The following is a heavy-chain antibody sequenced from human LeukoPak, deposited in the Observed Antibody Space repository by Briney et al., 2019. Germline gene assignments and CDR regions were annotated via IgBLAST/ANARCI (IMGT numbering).Heavy chain of an antibody. CDR1: GFTFSSYW. Sequence: PGGSLRLSCAASGFTFSSYWMNWVRQAPGKGLEWVANIKQDGSEKYYVDSVQGRFTFSRDNAKNSLYLQMNSLRAEDTAVYYCARAQKYSSDWHPYYYYYGMDVWGQGTTVTVSS. V-gene: IGHV3-7*04. CDR3: ARAQKYSSDWHPYYYYYGMDV. J-gene: IGHJ6*02. D-gene: IGHD6-19*01. CDR2: IKQDGSEK.